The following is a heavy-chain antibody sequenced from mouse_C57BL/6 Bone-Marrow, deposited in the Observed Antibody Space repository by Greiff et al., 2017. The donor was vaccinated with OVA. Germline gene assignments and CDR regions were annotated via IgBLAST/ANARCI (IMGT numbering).Heavy chain of an antibody. D-gene: IGHD4-1*01. J-gene: IGHJ2*01. V-gene: IGHV1-76*01. CDR3: ARPAGTGYYFDY. CDR1: GYTFTDYY. CDR2: IYPGSGNT. Sequence: VQLQESGAELVRPGASVKLSCKASGYTFTDYYINWVKQRPGQGLEWIARIYPGSGNTYYNEKFKGKATLTAEKSSSTAYMQLSSLTSEDSAVYFCARPAGTGYYFDYWGQGTTLTVSS.